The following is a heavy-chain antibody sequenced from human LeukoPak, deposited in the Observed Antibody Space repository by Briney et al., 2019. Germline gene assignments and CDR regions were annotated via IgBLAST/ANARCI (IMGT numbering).Heavy chain of an antibody. V-gene: IGHV3-23*01. CDR3: ASRKDGGNSDYYYMDV. J-gene: IGHJ6*03. CDR1: GFTFSSYA. CDR2: ISGSGGST. D-gene: IGHD4-23*01. Sequence: SGGSLRLSCAASGFTFSSYAMSWVRQAPGKGLEWVSAISGSGGSTYYADSVKGRFTISRDNSKNTLYLQMNSLRSEDTAVYYCASRKDGGNSDYYYMDVWGKGTTVTVSS.